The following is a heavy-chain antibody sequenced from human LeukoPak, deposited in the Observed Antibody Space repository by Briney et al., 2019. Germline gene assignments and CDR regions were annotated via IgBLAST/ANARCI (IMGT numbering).Heavy chain of an antibody. Sequence: AGSLRLSCGASGFTLRNYGMTWVRLAPGKGLEWVSIISSYCAATYYAESVKGRFTISRDNSKNTVYLQMYSLRADDTAVYYCAKGNFYHHDPAGYLEEHTLDMWGQGTMVTVSS. CDR3: AKGNFYHHDPAGYLEEHTLDM. D-gene: IGHD3-9*01. CDR1: GFTLRNYG. CDR2: ISSYCAAT. J-gene: IGHJ3*02. V-gene: IGHV3-23*01.